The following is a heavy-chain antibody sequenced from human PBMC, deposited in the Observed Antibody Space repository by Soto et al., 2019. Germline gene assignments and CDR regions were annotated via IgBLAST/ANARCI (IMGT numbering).Heavy chain of an antibody. V-gene: IGHV1-8*01. CDR2: VNAHSGQT. CDR1: GYNFITYD. J-gene: IGHJ5*02. CDR3: ARAEALNFLYWLDT. Sequence: QVQLVQSGAEVKKPGASVKVSCKASGYNFITYDINWVRQAPGQGLEWMGWVNAHSGQTEFAQKFQGRLTMTTNTSKTTAYMELSSLRSEDTAIYFCARAEALNFLYWLDTWGQGTLVTVAS.